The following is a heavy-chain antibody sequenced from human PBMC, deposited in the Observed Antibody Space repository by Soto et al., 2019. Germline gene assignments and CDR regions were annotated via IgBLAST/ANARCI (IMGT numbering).Heavy chain of an antibody. Sequence: GGSLRLSCAASGFTVSSNYMSWVRQAPGKGLEWVSVIYSGGSTYYADSVKGRFTISRDNSKNTLYLQMNSLRAEDTAVYYCARDDASGHSGYVRDYWGQGTLVTVSS. V-gene: IGHV3-53*01. J-gene: IGHJ4*02. D-gene: IGHD5-12*01. CDR1: GFTVSSNY. CDR2: IYSGGST. CDR3: ARDDASGHSGYVRDY.